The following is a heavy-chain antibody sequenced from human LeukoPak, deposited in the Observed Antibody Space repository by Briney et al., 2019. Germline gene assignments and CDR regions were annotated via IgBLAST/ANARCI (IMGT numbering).Heavy chain of an antibody. CDR3: ARGTIEGYDSSGYFDY. J-gene: IGHJ4*02. CDR1: GGSISSGGYY. CDR2: IYYSGST. V-gene: IGHV4-31*03. Sequence: SETLSLTCTVPGGSISSGGYYWSWIRQHPGKGLEWIGYIYYSGSTYYNPSLKSRVTISVDTSKNQFSLKLSSVTAADTAVYYCARGTIEGYDSSGYFDYWGQGTLVTVSS. D-gene: IGHD3-22*01.